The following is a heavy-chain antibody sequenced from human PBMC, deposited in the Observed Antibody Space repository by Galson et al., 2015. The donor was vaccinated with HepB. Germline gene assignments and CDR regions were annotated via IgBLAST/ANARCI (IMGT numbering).Heavy chain of an antibody. V-gene: IGHV1-18*04. CDR2: ISAYNGNT. J-gene: IGHJ6*02. CDR1: GYTFTSYG. CDR3: ARDQLHSSSWYYYYGMDV. Sequence: SVKVSCKASGYTFTSYGISWVRLAPGQGLEWMGWISAYNGNTNYAQKLQGRVTMTTDTSTSTAYMELRSLRSDDTAVYYCARDQLHSSSWYYYYGMDVWGQGTTVTVSS. D-gene: IGHD6-13*01.